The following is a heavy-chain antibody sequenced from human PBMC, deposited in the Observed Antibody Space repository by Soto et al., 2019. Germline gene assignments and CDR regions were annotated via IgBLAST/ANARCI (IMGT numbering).Heavy chain of an antibody. Sequence: SGPTLVNPTQTLTLTCTFSGFSLSTRGVGVGWIRQPPGKALEGLALIYWDDDKRYSPSLKSRLTVTKDTSKNQMVITMTNMDPVDKATYYGALSPGYSRRKTVRYFEHWGQGTLVTVSS. CDR1: GFSLSTRGVG. J-gene: IGHJ1*01. CDR3: ALSPGYSRRKTVRYFEH. CDR2: IYWDDDK. V-gene: IGHV2-5*02. D-gene: IGHD6-13*01.